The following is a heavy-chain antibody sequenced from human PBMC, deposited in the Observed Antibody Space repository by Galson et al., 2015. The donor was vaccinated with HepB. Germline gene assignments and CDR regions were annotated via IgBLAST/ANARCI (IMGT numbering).Heavy chain of an antibody. CDR3: AREAPGSYSGYLRPFDY. CDR2: VNPNSGGT. CDR1: GYTFTGYY. V-gene: IGHV1-2*02. D-gene: IGHD5-12*01. Sequence: SVKVSCKASGYTFTGYYMHWVRQAPGQGLEWMGWVNPNSGGTNYAQKFQGRVTMTRDTSISTAYMELSRLRSDDTAVYYCAREAPGSYSGYLRPFDYWGQGTLVTVSS. J-gene: IGHJ4*02.